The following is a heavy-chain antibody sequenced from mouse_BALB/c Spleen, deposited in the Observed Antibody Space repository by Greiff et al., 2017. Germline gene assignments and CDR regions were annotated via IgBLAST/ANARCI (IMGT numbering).Heavy chain of an antibody. CDR3: ARGGRDYDGYYGGDYYAMDY. Sequence: QVQLQQPGAELVKPGASVKLSCKASGYTFTSYWMHWVKQRPGQGLEWIGEINPSNGRTNYNEKFKSKATLTVDKSSSTAYMQLSSLTSEDSAVYYCARGGRDYDGYYGGDYYAMDYWGQGTSVTVSS. V-gene: IGHV1S81*02. CDR2: INPSNGRT. CDR1: GYTFTSYW. D-gene: IGHD2-3*01. J-gene: IGHJ4*01.